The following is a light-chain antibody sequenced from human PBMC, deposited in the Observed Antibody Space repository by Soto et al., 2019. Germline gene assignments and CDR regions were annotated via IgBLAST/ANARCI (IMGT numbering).Light chain of an antibody. CDR3: QQSNNWPFT. Sequence: EVVMTQSPATLSVSPGERATLSCRASQRIARNLAWYQQKPGQAPRLLIYAASTRATGIPARFSGSGSGTEFTLIISSLPSEDFAVYYCQQSNNWPFTVGPGTKVDI. CDR1: QRIARN. J-gene: IGKJ3*01. V-gene: IGKV3-15*01. CDR2: AAS.